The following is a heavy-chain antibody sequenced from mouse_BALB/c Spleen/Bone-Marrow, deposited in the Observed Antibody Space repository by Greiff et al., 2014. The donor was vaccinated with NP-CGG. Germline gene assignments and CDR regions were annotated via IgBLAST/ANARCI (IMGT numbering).Heavy chain of an antibody. V-gene: IGHV14-3*02. Sequence: VQLQQSGAELVKPGASVKLSCTASGFNIIYAYIHWVKRRPEQGLEWIGRIYPANGNTNYDPKFQGKATVTADTSSNTAYLHLNSLTSEDTAVYYCARSPGKVNYWGQGTLVTVSA. J-gene: IGHJ3*01. CDR1: GFNIIYAY. CDR2: IYPANGNT. CDR3: ARSPGKVNY. D-gene: IGHD1-3*01.